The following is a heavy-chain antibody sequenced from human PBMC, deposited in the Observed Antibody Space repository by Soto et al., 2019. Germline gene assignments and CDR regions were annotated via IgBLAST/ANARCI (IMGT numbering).Heavy chain of an antibody. V-gene: IGHV3-15*01. Sequence: GGSLRLSCAASGFTFSNAWMIWVRQAPGKGLEWVGRIKSKTDGGTADYAAPVKGRFTISRDDSKNKLYLQMNSLKTEDTAVYYCTTNLAQGERLRWRTGEYLQHWGQGTLVTVSS. D-gene: IGHD1-1*01. J-gene: IGHJ1*01. CDR2: IKSKTDGGTA. CDR3: TTNLAQGERLRWRTGEYLQH. CDR1: GFTFSNAW.